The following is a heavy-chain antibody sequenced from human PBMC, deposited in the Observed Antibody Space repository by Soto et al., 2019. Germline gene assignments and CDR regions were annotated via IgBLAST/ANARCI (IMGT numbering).Heavy chain of an antibody. Sequence: QVQLQESGPGLVKPSQTLSLTCSVSGGSISRGDHSWTWIRQPPGQGLEWIGSINYSVSPYYIPSLQSRVTMSVDTATNQFSLKLTSVTAADTAVYFCARGRQLFDYWGRGTLVTVAS. J-gene: IGHJ4*02. CDR2: INYSVSP. D-gene: IGHD1-1*01. CDR3: ARGRQLFDY. V-gene: IGHV4-30-4*01. CDR1: GGSISRGDHS.